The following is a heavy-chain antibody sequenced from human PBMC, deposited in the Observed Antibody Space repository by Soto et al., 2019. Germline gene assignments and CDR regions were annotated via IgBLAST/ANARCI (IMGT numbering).Heavy chain of an antibody. Sequence: SETLCLTCAVYGVSFSGYYWSLIRQPPGKGLEWIGEINHSGSTNYNPSLKSRVTISVDTSKNQSSLKLSSVTAADTAVYYCARGSRVHYGSGSEYYYYGMDVWGQGTTVTVSS. CDR1: GVSFSGYY. CDR3: ARGSRVHYGSGSEYYYYGMDV. V-gene: IGHV4-34*01. CDR2: INHSGST. D-gene: IGHD3-10*01. J-gene: IGHJ6*02.